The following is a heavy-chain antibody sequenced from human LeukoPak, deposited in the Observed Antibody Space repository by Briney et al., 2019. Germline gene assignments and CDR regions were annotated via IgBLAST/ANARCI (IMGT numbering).Heavy chain of an antibody. D-gene: IGHD1-14*01. J-gene: IGHJ5*02. Sequence: GSLRLSCAASGFTVTYTYMSWVRQTPGKGLEWIGEINHSGSTNYNPSLKSRVTISVNTSKNQFSLKLSSVTAADTAVYYCARLRTGRNTWGQGTLVTVSS. CDR3: ARLRTGRNT. CDR1: GFTVTYTY. V-gene: IGHV4-34*01. CDR2: INHSGST.